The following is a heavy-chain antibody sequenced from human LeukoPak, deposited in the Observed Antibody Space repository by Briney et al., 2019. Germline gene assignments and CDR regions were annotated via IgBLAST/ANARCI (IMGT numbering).Heavy chain of an antibody. D-gene: IGHD5-18*01. V-gene: IGHV1-69*01. CDR1: GGTFSSYA. CDR3: ARGRGVYSYGYWFDP. CDR2: IIPIFGTA. Sequence: PGGSLRLSCAASGGTFSSYAISWVRQAPGQGLEWMGGIIPIFGTANYAQKFQGRVTITADESTRTAYMELSSLRSEDTAVYYCARGRGVYSYGYWFDPWGQGTLVTVSS. J-gene: IGHJ5*02.